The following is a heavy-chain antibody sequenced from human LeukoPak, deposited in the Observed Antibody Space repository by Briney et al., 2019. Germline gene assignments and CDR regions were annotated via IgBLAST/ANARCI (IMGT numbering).Heavy chain of an antibody. CDR2: IYPGDSDT. V-gene: IGHV5-51*01. Sequence: GESLKISCKGSGYSFTSYWIGWVRQMPRKGLEWMGIIYPGDSDTRYSPSFQGQVTISADKSISTAYLQWSSLKASDTAMYYCARSPITIFGVVNPPPNWFDPWGQGTLVTVSS. CDR1: GYSFTSYW. D-gene: IGHD3-3*01. J-gene: IGHJ5*02. CDR3: ARSPITIFGVVNPPPNWFDP.